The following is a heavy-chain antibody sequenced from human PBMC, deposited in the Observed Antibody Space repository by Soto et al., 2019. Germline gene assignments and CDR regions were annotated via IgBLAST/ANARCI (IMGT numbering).Heavy chain of an antibody. D-gene: IGHD3-22*01. Sequence: QVQLVQSGAEVKKPGSSVKVSCEASGGTFSSSDINWVRQAPGQGLEWMGEIIPIFSPAKYAQKFQGRVTITADESTSTAYMELTGLTFDDTAVYYCARGLHDYDNTGYHPAYFDSWGQGTLVTVSS. CDR2: IIPIFSPA. V-gene: IGHV1-69*01. CDR3: ARGLHDYDNTGYHPAYFDS. CDR1: GGTFSSSD. J-gene: IGHJ4*02.